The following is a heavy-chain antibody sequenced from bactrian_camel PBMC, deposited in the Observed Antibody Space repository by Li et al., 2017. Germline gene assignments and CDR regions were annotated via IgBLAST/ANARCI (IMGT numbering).Heavy chain of an antibody. CDR3: VALAWGFNY. CDR1: GFTFSSYG. D-gene: IGHD1*01. V-gene: IGHV3S11*01. Sequence: VQLVESGGGLVQPGGSLRLPCAASGFTFSSYGLSWVRQAPGKTLEWVSSINSDGSNTYYADSVKGRFTISRDNAKNTVYLQMDSLKSDDTAQYYCVALAWGFNYWGQGTQVTVS. J-gene: IGHJ4*01. CDR2: INSDGSNT.